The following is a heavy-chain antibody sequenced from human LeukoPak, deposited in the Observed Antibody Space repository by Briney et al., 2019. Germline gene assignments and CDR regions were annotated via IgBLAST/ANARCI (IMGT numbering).Heavy chain of an antibody. J-gene: IGHJ1*01. CDR3: PRGPYAYSQY. Sequence: ASVTVSCKASGYTFTNYDINWVRQATGHRFEWIGWMNPDSGNTGYGQKFQGRLTMTRDASISTAYMELSSLRSEDTAFYYCPRGPYAYSQYWAQGPLVTVSS. CDR1: GYTFTNYD. D-gene: IGHD4-17*01. V-gene: IGHV1-8*01. CDR2: MNPDSGNT.